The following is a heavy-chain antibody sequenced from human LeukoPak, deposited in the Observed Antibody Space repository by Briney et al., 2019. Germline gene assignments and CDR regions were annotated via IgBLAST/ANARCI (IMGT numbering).Heavy chain of an antibody. Sequence: ASVKVSCKASGYTFTSHYKHWVRQAPGQGLEWMGIINPSGGSTSYAQKFQGRVTMTRDMSTSTVYMELSSLRSEDTAVYYCARGKIVGATMYYFDYWGQGTLVTVSS. CDR2: INPSGGST. D-gene: IGHD1-26*01. CDR1: GYTFTSHY. CDR3: ARGKIVGATMYYFDY. J-gene: IGHJ4*02. V-gene: IGHV1-46*01.